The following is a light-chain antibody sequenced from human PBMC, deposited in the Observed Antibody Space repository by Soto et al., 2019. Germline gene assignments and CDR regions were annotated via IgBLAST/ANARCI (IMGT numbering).Light chain of an antibody. CDR3: CSYGGSNNLV. CDR1: RGDIGAYNY. V-gene: IGLV2-14*01. CDR2: EVS. Sequence: QSALTQPASVSGSPGQSITISCTGTRGDIGAYNYVSWYQRLPDKAPKLLIYEVSSRPSGVSNRFSGSKSGNTASLTISGLQPEDAGDYYCCSYGGSNNLVFGGGTKLTVL. J-gene: IGLJ2*01.